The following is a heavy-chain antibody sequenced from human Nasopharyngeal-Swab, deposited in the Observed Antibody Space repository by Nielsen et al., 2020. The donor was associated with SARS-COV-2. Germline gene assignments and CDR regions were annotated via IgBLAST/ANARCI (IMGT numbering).Heavy chain of an antibody. CDR2: ISAHNGNT. CDR3: AREGRLWLPDY. CDR1: GYTFTSYG. D-gene: IGHD5-18*01. V-gene: IGHV1-18*01. J-gene: IGHJ4*02. Sequence: ASVKVSCKASGYTFTSYGISWVRQAPGQGLEWMGWISAHNGNTNYAQMLQGRITMTTDTSTSTAYMELRSLKSDDTAVYYCAREGRLWLPDYWGQGTLVTVSS.